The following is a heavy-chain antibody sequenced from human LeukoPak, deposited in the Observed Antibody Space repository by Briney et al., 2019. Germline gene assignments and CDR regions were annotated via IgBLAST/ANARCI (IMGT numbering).Heavy chain of an antibody. CDR3: AKVTSGELHFDY. CDR2: ISWNSGSI. D-gene: IGHD1-26*01. Sequence: GRSLRLSCAASGFTFDDYAMHWVRQAPGKGLEWISGISWNSGSIGYADSVKGRFTISRDNAKNSLYLQMNSLRAEDTALYYCAKVTSGELHFDYWGQGTLVTVSS. V-gene: IGHV3-9*01. CDR1: GFTFDDYA. J-gene: IGHJ4*02.